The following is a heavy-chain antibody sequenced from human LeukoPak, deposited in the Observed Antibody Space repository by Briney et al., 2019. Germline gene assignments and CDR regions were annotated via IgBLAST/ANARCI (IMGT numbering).Heavy chain of an antibody. CDR3: ARDPSNSGYDYLYYFDY. Sequence: ASVNVSCKASGYTFTGYYMHGVRQAPGKGLEGMGWIHPDNGGTNYAQKFQGRVTMTRDMSISTAYMELSRLRSDDTAVYYCARDPSNSGYDYLYYFDYWGQGTLVTVSS. J-gene: IGHJ4*02. CDR1: GYTFTGYY. V-gene: IGHV1-2*02. D-gene: IGHD5-12*01. CDR2: IHPDNGGT.